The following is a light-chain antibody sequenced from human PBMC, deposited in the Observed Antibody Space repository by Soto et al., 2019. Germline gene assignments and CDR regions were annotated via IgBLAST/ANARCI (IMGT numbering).Light chain of an antibody. Sequence: QPVLTQPPSASGSPGQSVTISCTGTSSDVGAYNYVSWYQQHAGKAPKLVIYEVTKRPSGVPDRFSGSKSANTASLTVSGLRAEDEADYYCSSFASSNTWVFGGGTKVTVL. CDR2: EVT. J-gene: IGLJ3*02. CDR1: SSDVGAYNY. V-gene: IGLV2-8*01. CDR3: SSFASSNTWV.